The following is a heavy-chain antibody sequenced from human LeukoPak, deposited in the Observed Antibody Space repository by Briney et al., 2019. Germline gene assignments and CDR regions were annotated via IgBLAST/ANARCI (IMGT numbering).Heavy chain of an antibody. D-gene: IGHD1-14*01. V-gene: IGHV3-23*01. CDR2: ISGSGGGT. J-gene: IGHJ4*02. Sequence: GGSLRLSCVASGFTFSAYGMNWVRQAPGKGLEWVSGISGSGGGTYFADSVKGRFSISRDNSENTLYLQMNSLRAEDTAVYYCAKATGYLLWGQGTLVTVSS. CDR1: GFTFSAYG. CDR3: AKATGYLL.